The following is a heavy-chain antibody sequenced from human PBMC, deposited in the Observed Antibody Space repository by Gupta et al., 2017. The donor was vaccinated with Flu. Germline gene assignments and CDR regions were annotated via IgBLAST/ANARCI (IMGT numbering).Heavy chain of an antibody. J-gene: IGHJ4*02. CDR1: GFTFSTYA. D-gene: IGHD2-21*02. V-gene: IGHV3-23*01. CDR3: AKDLVTHATSPYLQAGRDL. Sequence: EVQLWESGGDLVQPAGSLRLCCAATGFTFSTYAMNWVRHAPGKGLEWVSGISSTGADTNDEDSVKGRCTISRDNSKNTLYLQMNSLRAEDTAVYSCAKDLVTHATSPYLQAGRDLGGQVALVTVSS. CDR2: ISSTGADT.